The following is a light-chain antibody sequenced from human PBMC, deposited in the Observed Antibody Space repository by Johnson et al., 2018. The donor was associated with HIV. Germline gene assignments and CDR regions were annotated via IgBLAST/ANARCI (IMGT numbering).Light chain of an antibody. J-gene: IGLJ1*01. CDR2: ENN. CDR3: GTWHSALSGGGG. V-gene: IGLV1-51*02. CDR1: SSNIGNNH. Sequence: QSVLTQPPSVSAAPGQKVTIFCSGSSSNIGNNHVSWYQQLPGTAPKLLIYENNKRPSGIPDRFSGSKSGTSATLGITGLQTGDEADYYCGTWHSALSGGGGVGTGTRFTVL.